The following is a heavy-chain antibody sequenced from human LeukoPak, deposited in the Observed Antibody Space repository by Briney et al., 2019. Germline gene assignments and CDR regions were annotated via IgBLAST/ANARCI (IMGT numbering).Heavy chain of an antibody. D-gene: IGHD6-13*01. J-gene: IGHJ4*02. CDR3: AKDIGYSSSWTPFDY. CDR1: GFTFDDYA. CDR2: ISWNSGSI. V-gene: IGHV3-9*01. Sequence: SLRLSCAASGFTFDDYAVHWVRQAPGKGLDWASGISWNSGSIGYADSVKGRFTISRDNAKNSLYLQMNSLRAEDTALYYCAKDIGYSSSWTPFDYWGQGTLVTVSS.